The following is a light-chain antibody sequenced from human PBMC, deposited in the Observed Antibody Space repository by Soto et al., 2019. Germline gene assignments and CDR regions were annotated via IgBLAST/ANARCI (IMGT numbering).Light chain of an antibody. J-gene: IGKJ1*01. CDR1: QSVSRN. CDR2: GAS. V-gene: IGKV3-20*01. CDR3: QQYGSSPTRT. Sequence: IVMTQSPVTLSLSPGERATLSCRASQSVSRNLAWYQQKPGQAPRLLIYGASTRATDVPDRFSGSGSGADFTLSIGRLETEDFAVYYGQQYGSSPTRTFGQGTKVDIK.